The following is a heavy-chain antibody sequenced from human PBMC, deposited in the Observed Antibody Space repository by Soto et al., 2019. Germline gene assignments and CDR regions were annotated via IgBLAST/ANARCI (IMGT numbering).Heavy chain of an antibody. V-gene: IGHV1-2*04. D-gene: IGHD3-22*01. CDR1: GYTFTGYY. CDR3: ATSGAGGYYYDSSGYYRASSNWFDP. J-gene: IGHJ5*02. CDR2: INPNSGGT. Sequence: GASVKVSCKASGYTFTGYYMHWVRQAPGQGLEWMGWINPNSGGTNYAQKFQGWVTMTRDTSISTAYMELSRLRSDDTAVYYCATSGAGGYYYDSSGYYRASSNWFDPWGQGTLVTVSS.